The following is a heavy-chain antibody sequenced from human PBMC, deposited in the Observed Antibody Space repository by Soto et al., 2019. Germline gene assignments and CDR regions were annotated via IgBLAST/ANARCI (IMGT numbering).Heavy chain of an antibody. Sequence: PRLSCAASGFTFRSYGMHWVRQAPGKGLEWVAVIWYDGSNKYYADSVKGRFTISRDNSKNTLYLQMNSLRAEDTAVYYCARDPLSGSGDYYYGMDVWGQGTTVTVSS. CDR3: ARDPLSGSGDYYYGMDV. CDR2: IWYDGSNK. D-gene: IGHD1-26*01. J-gene: IGHJ6*02. CDR1: GFTFRSYG. V-gene: IGHV3-33*01.